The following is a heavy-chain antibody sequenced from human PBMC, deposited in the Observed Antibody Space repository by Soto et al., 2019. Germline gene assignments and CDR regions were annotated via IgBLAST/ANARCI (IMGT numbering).Heavy chain of an antibody. Sequence: EVQLLESGGDFVQPGRSLRLSCAASGFPFGNHAMSWVRQAPGKGVEWLSAISATGGSTYYADSVRGRFSISRDNSKNTVFLQMDSLTAEDTAVYFCAKNYNWNFVVEYWGRGTLVTVS. J-gene: IGHJ4*02. CDR3: AKNYNWNFVVEY. CDR1: GFPFGNHA. V-gene: IGHV3-23*01. D-gene: IGHD1-7*01. CDR2: ISATGGST.